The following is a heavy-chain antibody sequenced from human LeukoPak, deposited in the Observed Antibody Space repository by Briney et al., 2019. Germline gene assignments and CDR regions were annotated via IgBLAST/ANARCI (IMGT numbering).Heavy chain of an antibody. CDR3: AKGDYYYYYMDV. CDR2: IYAGGST. V-gene: IGHV3-NL1*01. J-gene: IGHJ6*03. CDR1: GFTFSSYG. Sequence: GGSLRLSCAASGFTFSSYGMHWVRQAPGKGLEWVSLIYAGGSTNYADSVKSRFTISRDNSKNTLYLQMNSLRAEDTAVYYCAKGDYYYYYMDVWGKGTTVTVSS.